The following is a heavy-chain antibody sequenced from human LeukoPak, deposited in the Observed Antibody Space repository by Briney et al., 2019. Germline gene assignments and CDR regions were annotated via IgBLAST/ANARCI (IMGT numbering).Heavy chain of an antibody. V-gene: IGHV4-4*02. D-gene: IGHD3-10*01. CDR2: IYHSGST. CDR1: GGSISSSNW. Sequence: ASGTLSLTRAVSGGSISSSNWWSWVRQPPGKGLEWIGEIYHSGSTNYNPSLKSRVTISVDKSKNQFSLKLSSVTAADTAVYYCARADYGSGTVSGFDYWGQGTLVTVSS. CDR3: ARADYGSGTVSGFDY. J-gene: IGHJ4*02.